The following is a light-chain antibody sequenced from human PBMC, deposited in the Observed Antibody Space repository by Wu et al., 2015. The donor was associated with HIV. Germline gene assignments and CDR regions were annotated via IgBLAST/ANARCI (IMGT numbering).Light chain of an antibody. Sequence: MVMTQSPATLSVSPGERATLSCRASKSVGGDLVWYQQKPGQAPKIIIYGASTRATGIPARFGGRGSGTEFTLTISSVQSEDFAVYYCQQYDNWPPWTFGQGTKVEIK. CDR1: KSVGGD. J-gene: IGKJ1*01. CDR3: QQYDNWPPWT. V-gene: IGKV3-15*01. CDR2: GAS.